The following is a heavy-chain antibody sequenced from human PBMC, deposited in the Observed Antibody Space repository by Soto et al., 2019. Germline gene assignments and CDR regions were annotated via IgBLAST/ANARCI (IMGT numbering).Heavy chain of an antibody. Sequence: EAQLVESGGGLVQPGGSLRVSCAVSGFTFSSYWMSWVRQAPGKGLEWVVKIKQDGSEKDYVDSVKGRFTISRDNANNSLYLHMYSLRAEDTAVYYCARGGRDAYNWFDPWGQGTLVTVSS. D-gene: IGHD3-16*01. CDR1: GFTFSSYW. V-gene: IGHV3-7*01. CDR2: IKQDGSEK. J-gene: IGHJ5*02. CDR3: ARGGRDAYNWFDP.